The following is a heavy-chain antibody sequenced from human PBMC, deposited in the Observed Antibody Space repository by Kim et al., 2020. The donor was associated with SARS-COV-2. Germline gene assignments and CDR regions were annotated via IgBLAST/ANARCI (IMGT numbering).Heavy chain of an antibody. J-gene: IGHJ4*02. CDR2: ISGSGGST. CDR1: GFTFSSYA. CDR3: AKSPLLRYFDWLLLDY. Sequence: GGSLRLSCAASGFTFSSYAMSWVRQAPGKGLEWVSAISGSGGSTYYADSVKGRFTISRDNSKNTLYLQMNSLRAEDTAVYYCAKSPLLRYFDWLLLDYWGQGTLVTVSS. D-gene: IGHD3-9*01. V-gene: IGHV3-23*01.